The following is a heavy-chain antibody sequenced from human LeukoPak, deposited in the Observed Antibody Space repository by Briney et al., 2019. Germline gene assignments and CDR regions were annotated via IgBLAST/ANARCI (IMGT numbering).Heavy chain of an antibody. CDR3: ARALEQPRAFDI. J-gene: IGHJ3*02. D-gene: IGHD6-13*01. Sequence: GGSLRLACAVSGFTFSTFNMNWVRQAQGKLLEWVSSITSSSSYTFYADSVKGRFTISRDNAKNSLYLQMNSLRAEDTAVYYCARALEQPRAFDIWGQGTMVTVSS. CDR2: ITSSSSYT. V-gene: IGHV3-21*01. CDR1: GFTFSTFN.